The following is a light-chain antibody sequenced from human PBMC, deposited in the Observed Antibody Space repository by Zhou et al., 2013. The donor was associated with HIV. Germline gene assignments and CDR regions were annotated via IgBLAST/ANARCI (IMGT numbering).Light chain of an antibody. CDR3: QQSYRVPPT. CDR2: GAS. Sequence: AIQMTQSPSSLSASAGDRVTITCRASQDIRDDLAWYQQKPGTVPKLLMYGASTLQSGVPSRFSGSGSGTDFTLTIRSLQPDDTGIYYCQQSYRVPPTFGQGTNLEI. CDR1: QDIRDD. J-gene: IGKJ2*01. V-gene: IGKV1-6*01.